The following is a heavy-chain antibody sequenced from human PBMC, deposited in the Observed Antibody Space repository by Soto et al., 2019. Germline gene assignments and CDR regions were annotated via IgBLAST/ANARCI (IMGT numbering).Heavy chain of an antibody. Sequence: EVRLVESGGGLVQPGGSLRLSCAASGLIFSNYKMHWVRQAPGKGLVWVSRINTDGSIIDYADSVKGRFTGYRDNAKNTLYLQMNSLRADDTAVYYCARDTDGLHYWGQGTLVTVSS. V-gene: IGHV3-74*01. J-gene: IGHJ4*02. CDR3: ARDTDGLHY. CDR1: GLIFSNYK. CDR2: INTDGSII.